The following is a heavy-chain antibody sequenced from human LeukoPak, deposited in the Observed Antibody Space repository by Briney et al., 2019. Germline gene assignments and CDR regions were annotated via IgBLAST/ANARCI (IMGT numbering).Heavy chain of an antibody. J-gene: IGHJ4*02. CDR2: IHSADSNT. CDR3: AGARHGDYRWDY. V-gene: IGHV5-51*01. Sequence: GESLKISCKDSRCCFTNYWVSWVRQMPGKGLEWMGSIHSADSNTKYSPSFQGQVTISADKSISTAYLQWSGLKASDTAMYYCAGARHGDYRWDYWGQGTLVTVSS. CDR1: RCCFTNYW. D-gene: IGHD4-17*01.